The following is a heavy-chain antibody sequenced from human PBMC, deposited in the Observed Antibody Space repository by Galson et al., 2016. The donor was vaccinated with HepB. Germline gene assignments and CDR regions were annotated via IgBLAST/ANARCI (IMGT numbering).Heavy chain of an antibody. V-gene: IGHV4-34*01. CDR2: VNPGGST. CDR3: ARWPLEYCPSADCYTNDY. J-gene: IGHJ4*02. CDR1: GGSFSGFY. D-gene: IGHD2-2*02. Sequence: SETLSLTCAVYGGSFSGFYWSWIRQSPGKGLQWIGEVNPGGSTHYNPSLKSRVTISADTSENQFSLELSAVTAADPAVYYCARWPLEYCPSADCYTNDYWGQGILVTVSS.